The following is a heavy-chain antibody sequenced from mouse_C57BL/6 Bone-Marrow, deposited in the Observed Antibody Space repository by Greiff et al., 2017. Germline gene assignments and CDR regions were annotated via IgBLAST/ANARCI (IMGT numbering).Heavy chain of an antibody. CDR1: GYTFTSYW. Sequence: QVHVKQPGAELVKPGASVKLSCKASGYTFTSYWMQWVKQRPGQGLEWIGEIDPSDSYTNYNQKFKGKATLTVDTSSSTAYMQLSSLTSVDSAVYYCAKEVTTEFDYWGQGTTLTVSS. V-gene: IGHV1-50*01. J-gene: IGHJ2*01. CDR3: AKEVTTEFDY. CDR2: IDPSDSYT. D-gene: IGHD1-1*01.